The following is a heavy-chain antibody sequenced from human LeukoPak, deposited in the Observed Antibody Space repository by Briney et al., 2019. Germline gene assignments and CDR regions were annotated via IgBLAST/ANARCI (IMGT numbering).Heavy chain of an antibody. V-gene: IGHV1-18*01. CDR2: ISAYNGNT. Sequence: ASVKVSCKASGYTFTSYGISWVRQAPGQGLEWMGWISAYNGNTNYAQKLQGRVTMTTDTSTSTAYMELRSLRSDDTAVYYCXXXXXXXXEAWFDPWGQGTLVTVSS. D-gene: IGHD1-26*01. J-gene: IGHJ5*02. CDR1: GYTFTSYG. CDR3: XXXXXXXXEAWFDP.